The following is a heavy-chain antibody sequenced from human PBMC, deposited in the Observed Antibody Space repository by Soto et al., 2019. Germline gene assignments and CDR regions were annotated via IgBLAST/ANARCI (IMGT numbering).Heavy chain of an antibody. V-gene: IGHV3-30-3*01. CDR2: ISYDGSNK. CDR1: GFTFSSYA. Sequence: GGSLRLSCAASGFTFSSYAMHWVRQAPGKGLEWVAVISYDGSNKYYADSVKGRFTISRDNSKNTLYLQMNSLRAEDTAVYYCAREGFGRAFDIWRHGPMVTVS. CDR3: AREGFGRAFDI. J-gene: IGHJ3*02. D-gene: IGHD3-3*01.